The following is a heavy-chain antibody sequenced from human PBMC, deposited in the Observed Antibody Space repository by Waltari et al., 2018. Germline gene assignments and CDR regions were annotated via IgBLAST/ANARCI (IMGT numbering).Heavy chain of an antibody. J-gene: IGHJ5*02. Sequence: EVQLVESGGGLVQPGGSLRLSCAASGFTFSSYWMSWVRQAPGKGLEWVANIKQDGSEKSYVDSVKGRFTISRDNAKNSLYLQMNSLRAEDTAVYYCARTTIFGWFDPWGQGTLVTVSS. D-gene: IGHD3-3*01. V-gene: IGHV3-7*01. CDR3: ARTTIFGWFDP. CDR1: GFTFSSYW. CDR2: IKQDGSEK.